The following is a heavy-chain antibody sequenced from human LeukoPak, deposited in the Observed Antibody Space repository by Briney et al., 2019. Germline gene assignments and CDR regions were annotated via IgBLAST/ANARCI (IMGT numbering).Heavy chain of an antibody. D-gene: IGHD5-24*01. Sequence: GGSLRLSCVGSGFTFRSHWVNWVRQSPRKGLEWVANIKPDGIDKYYVDSARGRFTVSRDNAKNSAFLQMNSLRAEDTAIYYCATISAQTFDIWGQGALVSVSS. V-gene: IGHV3-7*01. CDR1: GFTFRSHW. J-gene: IGHJ3*02. CDR3: ATISAQTFDI. CDR2: IKPDGIDK.